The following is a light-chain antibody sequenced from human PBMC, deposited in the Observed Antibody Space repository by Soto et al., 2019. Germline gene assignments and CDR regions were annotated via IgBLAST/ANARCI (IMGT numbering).Light chain of an antibody. J-gene: IGKJ5*01. CDR2: AAS. CDR1: QSVSSN. CDR3: QQSYSTLPT. V-gene: IGKV3-15*01. Sequence: EIVMTQSPATLSVSPGERATLSCRASQSVSSNLAWYQQKPGQAPRLLIYAASTRATGIPARFSGSGSGTDFTLTISSLQPEDFAAYYCQQSYSTLPTFGQGTRLEIK.